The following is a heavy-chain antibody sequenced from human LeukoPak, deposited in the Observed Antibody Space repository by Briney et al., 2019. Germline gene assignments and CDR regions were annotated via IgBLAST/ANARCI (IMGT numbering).Heavy chain of an antibody. Sequence: PGGSLRLSCAASRFTFSDFAMSWVRQAPGKGLEWVAVIWYDGSNKYYADSVRGRFTISRDNSKNALYLQMNSLRAEDTAVYFCARDGFPGAVPQNEGWWFFDLWGRGTLVTVSS. CDR3: ARDGFPGAVPQNEGWWFFDL. V-gene: IGHV3-33*08. CDR1: RFTFSDFA. J-gene: IGHJ2*01. CDR2: IWYDGSNK. D-gene: IGHD1-1*01.